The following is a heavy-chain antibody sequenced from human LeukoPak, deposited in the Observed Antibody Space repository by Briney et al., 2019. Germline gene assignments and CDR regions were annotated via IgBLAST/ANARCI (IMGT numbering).Heavy chain of an antibody. CDR1: GGSFSGYY. V-gene: IGHV4-34*01. D-gene: IGHD2-21*02. Sequence: PSETLSLTCAVYGGSFSGYYWSWIRQPPGKGLEWIGEINHSGSTNYNPSLKSRVTISVGTSKNQFSLKLSSVTAADTAVYYCARPCGGDCYPPQYYFDYWGQGTLVTVSS. CDR3: ARPCGGDCYPPQYYFDY. CDR2: INHSGST. J-gene: IGHJ4*02.